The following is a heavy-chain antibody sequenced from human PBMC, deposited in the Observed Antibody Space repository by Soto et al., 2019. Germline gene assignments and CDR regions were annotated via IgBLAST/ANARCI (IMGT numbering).Heavy chain of an antibody. V-gene: IGHV3-30*04. J-gene: IGHJ4*02. Sequence: QVQLVESGGGVVQPGGSLRLSCAASGFTFPNYGLHWVRQAPDKGLEWVAVLLYNGYTQYYADSVKGRFTISGDNSKNTLYLQMDSLQPEDTAVYYCAREPNLSSWPYYFDYWGLGTLVAVSS. CDR1: GFTFPNYG. CDR3: AREPNLSSWPYYFDY. CDR2: LLYNGYTQ. D-gene: IGHD6-13*01.